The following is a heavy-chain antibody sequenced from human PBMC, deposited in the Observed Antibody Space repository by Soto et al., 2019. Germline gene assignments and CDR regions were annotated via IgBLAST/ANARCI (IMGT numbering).Heavy chain of an antibody. CDR3: AHKGHGDYPLDY. J-gene: IGHJ4*02. CDR2: IYWDDSY. Sequence: QITLKESGPTLVKPTQTLTLTCTFSGFSLSTSGVGVGWIRQPPGKALEWLAVIYWDDSYHYSPSLRSRLTITKDTSKNQVVLTMTNMDPVDTATYYCAHKGHGDYPLDYWGQGTLVTVSS. D-gene: IGHD4-17*01. CDR1: GFSLSTSGVG. V-gene: IGHV2-5*02.